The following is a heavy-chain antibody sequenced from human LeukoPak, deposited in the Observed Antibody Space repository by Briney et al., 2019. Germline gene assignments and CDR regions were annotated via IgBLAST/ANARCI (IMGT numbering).Heavy chain of an antibody. V-gene: IGHV3-21*01. D-gene: IGHD5-18*01. CDR3: ARGYSYGYVDY. CDR1: GFTFSSYS. Sequence: GGPLRLSCAASGFTFSSYSMNWVRQAPGKGLEWVSSISSSSSYIYYADSVKGRFTISRDNAKNSLYLQMNSLRAEDTAVHYCARGYSYGYVDYWGQGTLVTVSS. J-gene: IGHJ4*02. CDR2: ISSSSSYI.